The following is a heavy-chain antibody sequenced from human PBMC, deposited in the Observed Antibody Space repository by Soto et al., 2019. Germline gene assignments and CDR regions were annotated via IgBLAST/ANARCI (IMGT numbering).Heavy chain of an antibody. V-gene: IGHV1-18*01. J-gene: IGHJ6*03. CDR1: GYTFTSSG. CDR2: ISAYNGNT. CDR3: ARGNSGYKTYYYYYMDV. D-gene: IGHD5-12*01. Sequence: ASVKVSCKASGYTFTSSGISWVRQAPGQGLEWMGWISAYNGNTNYAQKLQGRVTMTTDTSTSTAYMELRSLRSDDTAVYYCARGNSGYKTYYYYYMDVWGKGTTVTVSS.